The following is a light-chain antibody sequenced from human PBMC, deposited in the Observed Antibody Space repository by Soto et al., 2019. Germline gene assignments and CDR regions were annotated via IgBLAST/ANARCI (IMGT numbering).Light chain of an antibody. CDR1: QSLKTAGQSFSDY. CDR2: GAS. J-gene: IGKJ4*01. Sequence: EIVMTQSPATLSVSPGERVTLSCWASQSLKTAGQSFSDYLAWYQQKPGQPPRLLIRGASIRATGVPARFSGSGSGKEFTLTISSLQSEYFAVYFCQQYALWPLTFGGGTNVEIK. CDR3: QQYALWPLT. V-gene: IGKV3-15*01.